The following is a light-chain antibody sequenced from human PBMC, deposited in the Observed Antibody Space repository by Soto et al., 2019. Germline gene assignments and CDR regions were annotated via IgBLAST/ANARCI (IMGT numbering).Light chain of an antibody. V-gene: IGKV3-20*01. CDR2: GAS. J-gene: IGKJ5*01. CDR3: QQYGSSPYT. Sequence: EIVLTQSPGTLSLSPWERATLSCRASQSVSVRFLAWYQQKPGQAPRLLMYGASSRATGIPDRFSGTGSGTDFTLTISRLEPEDFAVYYCQQYGSSPYTFGLGTRLEIK. CDR1: QSVSVRF.